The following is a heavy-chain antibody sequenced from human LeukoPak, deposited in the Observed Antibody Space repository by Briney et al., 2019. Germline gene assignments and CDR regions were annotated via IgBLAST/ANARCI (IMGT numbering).Heavy chain of an antibody. Sequence: GASVKVSCKASGYTSTGYYMHWVRQAPGQGLEWMGWINPNSGGTNYAQKFQGRVTMTRDTSISTAYMELSRLRSDDTAVYYCARVSRPRVYYYYMDVWGKGTTVTVSS. J-gene: IGHJ6*03. V-gene: IGHV1-2*02. CDR2: INPNSGGT. D-gene: IGHD5/OR15-5a*01. CDR1: GYTSTGYY. CDR3: ARVSRPRVYYYYMDV.